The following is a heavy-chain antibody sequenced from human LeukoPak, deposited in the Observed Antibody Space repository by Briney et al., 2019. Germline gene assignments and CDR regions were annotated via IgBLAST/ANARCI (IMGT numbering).Heavy chain of an antibody. Sequence: SETLSPTCTVSGGSISSHYWSWIRQSPGKGLEWIGFMHYRGNTNSNPSLRSRVTISMDASKNQFSLKMSSVTAADTAVYYCARDSPFEWDVFGDSFDIWGQGTVVTVSS. CDR1: GGSISSHY. CDR3: ARDSPFEWDVFGDSFDI. V-gene: IGHV4-59*11. D-gene: IGHD1-26*01. CDR2: MHYRGNT. J-gene: IGHJ3*02.